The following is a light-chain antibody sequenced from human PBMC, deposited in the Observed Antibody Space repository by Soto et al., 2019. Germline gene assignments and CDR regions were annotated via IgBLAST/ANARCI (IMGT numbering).Light chain of an antibody. V-gene: IGLV2-11*01. J-gene: IGLJ1*01. CDR2: DVS. Sequence: QSAQTQPRSVSGSPGQSVTISCTGTSSDVGGYSHVSWYQQHPGKVPKLIIYDVSKRPSGVPDRFSGSKPGNTASLTISGLQAEDESDYYCCAYAGSYSFVFGTGTKVTVL. CDR3: CAYAGSYSFV. CDR1: SSDVGGYSH.